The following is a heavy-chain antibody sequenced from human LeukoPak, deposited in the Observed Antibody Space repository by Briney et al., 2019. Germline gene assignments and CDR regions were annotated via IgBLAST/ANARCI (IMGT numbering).Heavy chain of an antibody. CDR2: INPNSGGT. Sequence: ASVKVSCKASGYTFTGYYMHWVRQAPGQGLEWMGWINPNSGGTNYAQKFQGRVTMTRDTSISTAYMELSGLRSDDTAVYYCARGGIYYGSGSYYNFLVYWGQGTLVTVSS. V-gene: IGHV1-2*02. J-gene: IGHJ4*02. CDR1: GYTFTGYY. D-gene: IGHD3-10*01. CDR3: ARGGIYYGSGSYYNFLVY.